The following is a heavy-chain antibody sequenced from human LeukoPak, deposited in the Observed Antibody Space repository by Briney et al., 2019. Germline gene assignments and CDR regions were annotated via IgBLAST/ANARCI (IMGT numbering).Heavy chain of an antibody. CDR3: ARLLWLGEP. CDR2: TKEDGSEK. CDR1: GFTFSSYW. V-gene: IGHV3-7*01. Sequence: GGSLRLSCVASGFTFSSYWMSWVRQAPGKGPEWVANTKEDGSEKYYVDSVKGQFTVSRDNAKNSLYLQMNSLRAEDTAVYYCARLLWLGEPWGQGTLVIVSS. D-gene: IGHD3-10*01. J-gene: IGHJ5*02.